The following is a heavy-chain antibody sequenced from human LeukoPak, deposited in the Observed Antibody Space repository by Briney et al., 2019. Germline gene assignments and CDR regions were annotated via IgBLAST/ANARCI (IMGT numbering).Heavy chain of an antibody. CDR3: ATNTVTTLKGAFDI. J-gene: IGHJ3*02. CDR1: GYSFTSYW. Sequence: GESLKISCKGSGYSFTSYWIGWVRQLPGKGLEWMGIIYPGDSDTRYSPSFQGQVTISADKSISTACLQWSSLKASDTAMYYCATNTVTTLKGAFDIWGQGTMVTVSS. V-gene: IGHV5-51*01. D-gene: IGHD4-17*01. CDR2: IYPGDSDT.